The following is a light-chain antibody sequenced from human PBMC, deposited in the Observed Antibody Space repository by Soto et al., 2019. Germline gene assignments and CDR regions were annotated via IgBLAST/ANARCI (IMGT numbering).Light chain of an antibody. J-gene: IGKJ3*01. Sequence: EIVLTQSPGTLSLSPGERDTLSCRASQSVSSSYLAWYQQKPGQAPRLLIYGASSRATGIPDRFSGSGSGTDFTLTIIRLEPEDFAVYYCQQYGSSPLTFGPGTKVDIK. V-gene: IGKV3-20*01. CDR2: GAS. CDR3: QQYGSSPLT. CDR1: QSVSSSY.